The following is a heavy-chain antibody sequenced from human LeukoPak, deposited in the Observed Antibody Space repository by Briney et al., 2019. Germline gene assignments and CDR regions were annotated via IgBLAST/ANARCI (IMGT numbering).Heavy chain of an antibody. CDR2: MNSDGTFT. V-gene: IGHV3-74*01. J-gene: IGHJ3*02. Sequence: GGSLGLSCVASGLTFSSYWMHWGRQAPGKGLMWVSRMNSDGTFTNYADSVKGRFTISRDNAKNTLYLQMNSLRAEDTAVYFCALVRGVIPKTNDAFDMWGQGTMVIVSS. D-gene: IGHD3-10*01. CDR3: ALVRGVIPKTNDAFDM. CDR1: GLTFSSYW.